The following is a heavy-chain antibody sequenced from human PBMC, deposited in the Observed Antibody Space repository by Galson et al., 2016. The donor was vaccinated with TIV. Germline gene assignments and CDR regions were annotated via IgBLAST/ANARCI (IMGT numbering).Heavy chain of an antibody. J-gene: IGHJ6*02. CDR1: GFDFSSYG. Sequence: PRLSCATSGFDFSSYGMHWVRQAPGKGLEWVAIIWYDGSKKYYVDSVKGRFTISRDNSKNTVYLQVNSLRVEDTAVYYCAREFPTLHYAYGMDVWGQGTTVTVSS. CDR2: IWYDGSKK. CDR3: AREFPTLHYAYGMDV. V-gene: IGHV3-33*01.